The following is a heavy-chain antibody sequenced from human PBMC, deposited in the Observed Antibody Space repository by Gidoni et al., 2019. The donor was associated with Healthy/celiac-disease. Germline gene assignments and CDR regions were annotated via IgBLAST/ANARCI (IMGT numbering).Heavy chain of an antibody. J-gene: IGHJ4*02. CDR2: IYYSGST. CDR3: ARDRLVGDLEGYFDY. V-gene: IGHV4-31*03. D-gene: IGHD2-21*01. Sequence: QVQLQESGPGLVKPSQTLSLTCTVSGGSSSSGGYYWSWIRQHPGKGLEWIGYIYYSGSTYYNPSLKSRVTISVDTSKNQFSLKLSSVTAADTAVYYCARDRLVGDLEGYFDYWGQGTLVTVSS. CDR1: GGSSSSGGYY.